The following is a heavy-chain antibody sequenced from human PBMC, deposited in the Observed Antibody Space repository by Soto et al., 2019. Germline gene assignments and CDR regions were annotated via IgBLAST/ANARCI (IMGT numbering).Heavy chain of an antibody. J-gene: IGHJ4*02. CDR2: MEPSTGRT. D-gene: IGHD1-26*01. CDR3: ARGVSAGVDY. Sequence: QVQLVQPGAEVREPGASVKVSCKASGYSFTSLDIKWVRQTAGQGLEWMGWMEPSTGRTGYAQKFQGRVTMTRDTSINTAYMELTTLTSDDTAFYYCARGVSAGVDYWGQGTLVTVSS. V-gene: IGHV1-8*01. CDR1: GYSFTSLD.